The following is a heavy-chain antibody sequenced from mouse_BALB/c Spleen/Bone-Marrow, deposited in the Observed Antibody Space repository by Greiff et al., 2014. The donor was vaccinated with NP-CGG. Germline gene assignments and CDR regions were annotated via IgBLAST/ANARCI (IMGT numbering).Heavy chain of an antibody. Sequence: VQLQQSGAELVKPGASVKLSCTASGFNIKDTYMHWAKQRPEQGLEWIGRIDPANGNTKYDPKFQDKATITTDTSSNTAYLQLSSLTSEDTAVYYCARDDYDDYYAMDYWGQGTSVTVSS. CDR2: IDPANGNT. CDR3: ARDDYDDYYAMDY. J-gene: IGHJ4*01. D-gene: IGHD2-4*01. CDR1: GFNIKDTY. V-gene: IGHV14-3*02.